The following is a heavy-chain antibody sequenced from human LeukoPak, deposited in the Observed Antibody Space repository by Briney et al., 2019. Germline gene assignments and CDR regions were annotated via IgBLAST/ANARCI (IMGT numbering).Heavy chain of an antibody. J-gene: IGHJ4*02. CDR1: GYTFTSYH. V-gene: IGHV1-46*03. CDR3: ARGAVAGRRFDY. D-gene: IGHD6-19*01. Sequence: GASVKVSCKASGYTFTSYHMHWVRQAPGLGLEWMGIIQPSGGSTSYAQKFQGRVTMTRDTSTSTVYMELSSLRSEDTAVYYCARGAVAGRRFDYWGQGTLVTVSS. CDR2: IQPSGGST.